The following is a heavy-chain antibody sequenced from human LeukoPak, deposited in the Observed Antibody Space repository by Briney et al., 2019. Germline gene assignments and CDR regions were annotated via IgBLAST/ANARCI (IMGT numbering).Heavy chain of an antibody. CDR1: GDSITGYY. D-gene: IGHD3-22*01. V-gene: IGHV4-4*07. CDR3: AREKTYDSSGYWFLVSAFDI. J-gene: IGHJ3*02. CDR2: IYTSGST. Sequence: SETLSLTCSVSGDSITGYYWSWIRQPAGKGLEWIGRIYTSGSTNYNPSLKSRVTMSVDTSKNQFSLKLSSVTAADTAVYYCAREKTYDSSGYWFLVSAFDIWGQGTMVTVSS.